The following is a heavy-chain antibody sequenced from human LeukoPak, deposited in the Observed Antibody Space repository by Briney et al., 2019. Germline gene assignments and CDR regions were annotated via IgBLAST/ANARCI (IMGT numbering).Heavy chain of an antibody. D-gene: IGHD3-22*01. CDR3: ARVTGYMIEDYFDY. J-gene: IGHJ4*02. Sequence: SETLSLTCTVSGGSISSYYWSWIRQPPGKGLEWIGYIYYSGSTNYNSSLRSRVTISVDTSKNQFSLKLRSVTAADTAVYYCARVTGYMIEDYFDYWGQGTLVTVSS. CDR2: IYYSGST. V-gene: IGHV4-59*01. CDR1: GGSISSYY.